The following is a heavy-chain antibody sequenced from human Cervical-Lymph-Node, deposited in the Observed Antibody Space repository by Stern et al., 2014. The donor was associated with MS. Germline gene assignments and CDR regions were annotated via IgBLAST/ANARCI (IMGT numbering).Heavy chain of an antibody. J-gene: IGHJ3*01. CDR3: ARGPPGGAFDF. CDR2: IWYDGSKT. Sequence: VQLVESGGGVVQPGRSLRLSCAASGFTFSGHGMQWVRQAPGKGLEWVAFIWYDGSKTYYADSVKGRFTISRDNSKNTLYLQVNSLRVEDTAVYFCARGPPGGAFDFWGQGTMVTVSS. CDR1: GFTFSGHG. D-gene: IGHD3-16*01. V-gene: IGHV3-33*01.